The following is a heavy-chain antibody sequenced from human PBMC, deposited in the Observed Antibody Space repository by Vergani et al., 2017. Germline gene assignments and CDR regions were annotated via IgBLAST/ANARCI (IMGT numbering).Heavy chain of an antibody. CDR2: ISAYNGNT. CDR1: GYTFTSYG. Sequence: QVQLVQSGAEVKKPGASVKVSCKASGYTFTSYGISWVRQAPGQGLEWMGWISAYNGNTNYAQKLQGRVNMTTDTSTSTAVMELRSLRSDDTAVYYCARDQATGADYEFWRGLRYYYYYYCMDVWGQGTTVTVSS. V-gene: IGHV1-18*01. J-gene: IGHJ6*02. CDR3: ARDQATGADYEFWRGLRYYYYYYCMDV. D-gene: IGHD3-3*01.